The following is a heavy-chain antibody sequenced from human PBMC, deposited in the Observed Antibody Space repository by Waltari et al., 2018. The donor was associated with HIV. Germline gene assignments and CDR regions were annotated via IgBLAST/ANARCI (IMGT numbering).Heavy chain of an antibody. CDR3: TTDGSIHDEDY. V-gene: IGHV3-15*01. CDR2: IKSKTDGGTT. CDR1: GFTFSNAW. Sequence: EVQLVESGGGLVKPGGSLRLSCAASGFTFSNAWMRCASQAPGKGLEGIGRIKSKTDGGTTDYSASMKGRFTNARDDSKNTLELQMNSLKTEDTAVYYCTTDGSIHDEDYWGQGTLVTVSS. D-gene: IGHD6-6*01. J-gene: IGHJ4*02.